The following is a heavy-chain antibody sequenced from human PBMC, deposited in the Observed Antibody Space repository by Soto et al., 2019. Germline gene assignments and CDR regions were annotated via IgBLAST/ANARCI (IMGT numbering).Heavy chain of an antibody. Sequence: QVQLVESGGGLVKPGGSLRLSCAASGFTFKDYYMSWIRQAPGEGLEWVSYISGSGNTIYYEDSVKVRFTISRENTKNSLFLQMSSLRAEDTAVYYCARTAAGTPYYYYGMDVWGQGTTVTVSS. CDR3: ARTAAGTPYYYYGMDV. CDR2: ISGSGNTI. V-gene: IGHV3-11*01. CDR1: GFTFKDYY. J-gene: IGHJ6*02. D-gene: IGHD6-13*01.